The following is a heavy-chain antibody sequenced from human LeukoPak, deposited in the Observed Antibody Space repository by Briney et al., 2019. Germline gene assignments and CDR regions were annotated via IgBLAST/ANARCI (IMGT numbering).Heavy chain of an antibody. V-gene: IGHV3-48*03. Sequence: GGSLRLSCAASGFTFSSYEMNWVRQAPGKGLEWVSYISSSGSTIYYADSVKGRFTISRDNAKNSPYLQMNSLRAEDTAVYYCARPSGNAFDIWGQGTMVTVSS. D-gene: IGHD1-14*01. J-gene: IGHJ3*02. CDR2: ISSSGSTI. CDR3: ARPSGNAFDI. CDR1: GFTFSSYE.